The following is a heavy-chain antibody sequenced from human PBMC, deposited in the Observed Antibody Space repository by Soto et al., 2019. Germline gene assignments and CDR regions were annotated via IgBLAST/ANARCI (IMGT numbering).Heavy chain of an antibody. CDR1: GFTFSSYA. CDR2: ISYDGSNK. V-gene: IGHV3-30-3*01. D-gene: IGHD4-17*01. Sequence: QVQLVESGGGVVQPGRSLRLSCAASGFTFSSYAMHWVRQAPGKGLEWVAVISYDGSNKYYADSVKGRFTISRDNSKNTLYLQMNSLRAEDTAVYYCARSRNGDHERSAFDYWGQGTLVTVSS. J-gene: IGHJ4*02. CDR3: ARSRNGDHERSAFDY.